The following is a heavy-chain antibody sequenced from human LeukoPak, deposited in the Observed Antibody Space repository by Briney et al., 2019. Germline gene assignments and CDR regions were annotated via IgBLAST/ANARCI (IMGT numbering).Heavy chain of an antibody. Sequence: SETLSLTCTVSGGSISNYYWSWIRQPPGKGLEWIGYIYYSGTITYNPSLQSRVTMSVDTSKSEFSLKMSSVTAADTAVYYCTRDSGTTGEVKFDPWGQGTLVAVSS. J-gene: IGHJ5*02. V-gene: IGHV4-59*12. CDR3: TRDSGTTGEVKFDP. CDR1: GGSISNYY. D-gene: IGHD3-10*01. CDR2: IYYSGTI.